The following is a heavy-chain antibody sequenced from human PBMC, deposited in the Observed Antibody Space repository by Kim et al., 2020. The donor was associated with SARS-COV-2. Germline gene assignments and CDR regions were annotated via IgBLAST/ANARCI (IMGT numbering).Heavy chain of an antibody. Sequence: GGSLRHSCAASGFTFSDYWMSWLRQTPGKGLEWVANMKPDGSEEYYVDSVKGRFTISRDNGKNSLFLQMNSLRAEDTAVYYCARDWGYFDYWGQGILVTVSS. CDR2: MKPDGSEE. V-gene: IGHV3-7*04. J-gene: IGHJ4*02. D-gene: IGHD7-27*01. CDR3: ARDWGYFDY. CDR1: GFTFSDYW.